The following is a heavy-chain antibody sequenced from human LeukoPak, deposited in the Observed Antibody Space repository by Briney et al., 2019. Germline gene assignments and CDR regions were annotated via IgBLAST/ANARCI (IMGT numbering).Heavy chain of an antibody. V-gene: IGHV4-39*07. J-gene: IGHJ4*02. CDR3: ARTKGGIVAADAYFDY. D-gene: IGHD6-13*01. CDR2: IFYSGST. CDR1: GGSISSNSYY. Sequence: KSSETLSLTCTVSGGSISSNSYYWGWVRQPPGKGLEWIGSIFYSGSTYYNPSLKSRVTISLDTSKNQISLKLTSVTAADTAVYYCARTKGGIVAADAYFDYWGQGTLVTVSS.